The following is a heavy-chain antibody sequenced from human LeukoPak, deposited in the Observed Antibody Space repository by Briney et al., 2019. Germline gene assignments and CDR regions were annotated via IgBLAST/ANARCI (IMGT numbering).Heavy chain of an antibody. J-gene: IGHJ4*02. V-gene: IGHV4-34*01. CDR2: INQSGST. Sequence: SETLSLTCAVYGGSFSGHYWRWIRQPPGKGLEWIGEINQSGSTNYNPSLKSRVTISVETSKNQFSLNLSSVTAADTAVYYCARGDDYKSTLFDYWGQGTLVTVSS. CDR3: ARGDDYKSTLFDY. D-gene: IGHD5-12*01. CDR1: GGSFSGHY.